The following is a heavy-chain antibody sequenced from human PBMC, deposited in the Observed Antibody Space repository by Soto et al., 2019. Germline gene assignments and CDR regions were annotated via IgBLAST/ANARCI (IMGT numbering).Heavy chain of an antibody. J-gene: IGHJ5*02. Sequence: GGSLRLSCAASGFTFSSYSMNWVRQAPGKGLEWVSSISSSSSYIYYADSVKGRFTISRDNAKNSLYLQMNSLRAEDTAVYYCSGDIVVVPAAYNWFDPWGQGTMVTVSS. D-gene: IGHD2-2*01. CDR3: SGDIVVVPAAYNWFDP. V-gene: IGHV3-21*01. CDR2: ISSSSSYI. CDR1: GFTFSSYS.